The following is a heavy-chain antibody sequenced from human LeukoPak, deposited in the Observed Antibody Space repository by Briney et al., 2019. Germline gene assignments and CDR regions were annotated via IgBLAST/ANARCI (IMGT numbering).Heavy chain of an antibody. J-gene: IGHJ6*02. CDR2: IGSAGDT. D-gene: IGHD5-24*01. Sequence: GGSLRLSCAASGFTFSSYDIHWVRQATGKGLEWVSGIGSAGDTYYADSVKGRFTITRENGENSLYLQMNSLRAGDTAVYFCARDRRDAYNYYYYGMDVWGQGTTVTVSS. CDR1: GFTFSSYD. CDR3: ARDRRDAYNYYYYGMDV. V-gene: IGHV3-13*01.